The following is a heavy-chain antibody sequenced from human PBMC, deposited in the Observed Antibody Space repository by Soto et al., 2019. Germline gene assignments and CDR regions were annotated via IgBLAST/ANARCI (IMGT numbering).Heavy chain of an antibody. CDR2: ISPNNGNT. D-gene: IGHD4-17*01. CDR1: GCTFTNYG. V-gene: IGHV1-18*01. CDR3: AKFVFGDYYFDS. J-gene: IGHJ4*02. Sequence: QVQLVQSGPEVKKPGASVKVSCQASGCTFTNYGVSGVRQAPGKGLEWMDWISPNNGNTQFAQKFQDRVTLPIDTSPTTAYMEVRSLISDSTAVYYCAKFVFGDYYFDSWGQGTLVTGSS.